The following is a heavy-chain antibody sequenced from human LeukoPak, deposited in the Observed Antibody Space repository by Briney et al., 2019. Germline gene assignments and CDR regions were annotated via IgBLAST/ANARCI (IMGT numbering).Heavy chain of an antibody. CDR1: GFTFSSYA. CDR2: ISSNGGST. D-gene: IGHD3-22*01. Sequence: GGSLRLSCAASGFTFSSYAMHWVRQAPGKGLEYVSAISSNGGSTYYANSVKGRFTISRDNSKNTLYLQMGSLRAEDMAVYYCARDQYYDSSGYYYVPLTFRYWGQGTLVTVSS. CDR3: ARDQYYDSSGYYYVPLTFRY. J-gene: IGHJ4*02. V-gene: IGHV3-64*01.